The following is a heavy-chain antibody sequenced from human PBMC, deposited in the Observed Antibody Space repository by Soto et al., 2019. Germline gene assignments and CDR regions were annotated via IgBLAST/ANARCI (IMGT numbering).Heavy chain of an antibody. CDR3: ARGLAAPYYYYYYGMDV. Sequence: SETLSLTCTVSGGSISSYYWSWIRQPPGKGLEWIGYIYYSGSTNYNPSLKSRVTISVDTSKNQFSLKLSSVTAADTAVYYCARGLAAPYYYYYYGMDVWGQGTTVTVLL. CDR2: IYYSGST. J-gene: IGHJ6*02. D-gene: IGHD6-6*01. CDR1: GGSISSYY. V-gene: IGHV4-59*01.